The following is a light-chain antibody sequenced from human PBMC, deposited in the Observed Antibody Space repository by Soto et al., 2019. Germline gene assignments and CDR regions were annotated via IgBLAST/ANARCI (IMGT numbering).Light chain of an antibody. CDR2: EVS. Sequence: ALTQPPSASGSPGQSVTISCTGTSSDVGGYNYVSWYQQHPGKAPKLMIYEVSKRPSGVPDRFSGSKSGNTASLTVSGLQAEDEADYYCSSYAGSNNLVFGGGTKLTV. J-gene: IGLJ2*01. CDR3: SSYAGSNNLV. V-gene: IGLV2-8*01. CDR1: SSDVGGYNY.